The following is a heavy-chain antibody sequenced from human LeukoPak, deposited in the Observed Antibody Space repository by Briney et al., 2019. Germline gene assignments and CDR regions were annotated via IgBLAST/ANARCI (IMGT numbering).Heavy chain of an antibody. D-gene: IGHD3-9*01. J-gene: IGHJ4*02. V-gene: IGHV3-23*01. CDR2: ISGSDGST. CDR1: GFTFSSYA. CDR3: AKGGLRYFDR. Sequence: GGSLRLSRAASGFTFSSYAMSWVRQAPGKGLEWVSAISGSDGSTYYADSVKGRFTISRDNSKNTLYLQMNSLRAEDTAVYYCAKGGLRYFDRWGQGTLVTVSS.